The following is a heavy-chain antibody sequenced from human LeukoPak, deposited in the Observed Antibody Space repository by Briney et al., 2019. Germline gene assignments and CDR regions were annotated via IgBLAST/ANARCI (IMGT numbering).Heavy chain of an antibody. CDR1: GYTFTSYY. Sequence: ASVKVSCKASGYTFTSYYMHWVRQAPGQGLEWMGIINPSGGSTSYAQKFQGRVTMTRDTSTSTVYMELSSLRSEDTAVYYCARGVQLWATGYYGMDVWGQGTTVTVS. V-gene: IGHV1-46*01. CDR3: ARGVQLWATGYYGMDV. J-gene: IGHJ6*02. D-gene: IGHD5-18*01. CDR2: INPSGGST.